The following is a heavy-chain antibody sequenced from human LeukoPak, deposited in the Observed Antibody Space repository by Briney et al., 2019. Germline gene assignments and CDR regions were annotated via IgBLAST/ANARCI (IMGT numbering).Heavy chain of an antibody. V-gene: IGHV3-23*01. D-gene: IGHD6-19*01. CDR2: ISGSGGGT. J-gene: IGHJ4*02. CDR1: GFTFSSYA. CDR3: AKDLQWGSSSGWYGYFDY. Sequence: GGSLRLSCAASGFTFSSYAMSWVRQAPGKGLEWVSAISGSGGGTYYADSVKGRFTISRDNSKNTLYLQMNSLRAEDTAVYYCAKDLQWGSSSGWYGYFDYWGQGTLVTVSS.